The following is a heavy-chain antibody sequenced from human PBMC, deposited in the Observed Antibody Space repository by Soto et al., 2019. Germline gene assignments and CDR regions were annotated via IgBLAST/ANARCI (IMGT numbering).Heavy chain of an antibody. CDR2: IYYSGST. J-gene: IGHJ5*02. CDR3: ARSTSPEDWFDP. D-gene: IGHD2-2*01. CDR1: GGSISSSSYY. V-gene: IGHV4-39*07. Sequence: SETLSLTCTVSGGSISSSSYYWGWIRQPPGKGLEWIGSIYYSGSTYYNPSLKSRVTISVDTSKNQFSLKLSSVTAADTAVYDCARSTSPEDWFDPWGQGTLVTVSS.